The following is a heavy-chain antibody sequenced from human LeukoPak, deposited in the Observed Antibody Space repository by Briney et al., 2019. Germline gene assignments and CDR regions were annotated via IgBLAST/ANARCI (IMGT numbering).Heavy chain of an antibody. CDR3: ARETLKIGGNPDY. D-gene: IGHD4-23*01. CDR2: ISYDGSNK. V-gene: IGHV3-30*14. Sequence: SGGSLRLSCAASGFTFSSYAMHWVRQAPGKGLEWVAVISYDGSNKYYADSVKGRFTISRDNSKNTLYLQMNSLRAEDTAVYYCARETLKIGGNPDYWGQGTLVTVSS. J-gene: IGHJ4*02. CDR1: GFTFSSYA.